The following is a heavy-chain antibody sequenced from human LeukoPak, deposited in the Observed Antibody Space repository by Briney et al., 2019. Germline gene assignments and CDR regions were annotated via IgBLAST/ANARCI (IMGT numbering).Heavy chain of an antibody. CDR1: GGSFSGYY. J-gene: IGHJ4*02. CDR2: INHSGST. Sequence: SETLSLTCAVYGGSFSGYYWSWIRQPPGKGLEWIGEINHSGSTNYNPSLKSRVTISVDTSKNQFSLKLSSVTAADTAVYYCARGGYVIAVAGWGQGTLVTVPS. CDR3: ARGGYVIAVAG. D-gene: IGHD6-19*01. V-gene: IGHV4-34*01.